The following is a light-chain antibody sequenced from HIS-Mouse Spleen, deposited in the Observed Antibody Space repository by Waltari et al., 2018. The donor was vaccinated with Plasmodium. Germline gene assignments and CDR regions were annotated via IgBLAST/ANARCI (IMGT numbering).Light chain of an antibody. CDR3: SSYAGSNNLV. CDR2: EVS. Sequence: QSALTQPPSASGSPGQSVTISCTGTSSHVGGYNYSPWYQQHPGKAPKLMIYEVSTRASGVPDRFSGSKSGNTASLTVSGLQAEDEADYYCSSYAGSNNLVFGGGTKLTVL. CDR1: SSHVGGYNY. J-gene: IGLJ2*01. V-gene: IGLV2-8*01.